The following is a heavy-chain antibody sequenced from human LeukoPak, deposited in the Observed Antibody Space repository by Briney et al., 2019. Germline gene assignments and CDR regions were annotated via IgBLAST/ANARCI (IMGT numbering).Heavy chain of an antibody. CDR1: GGSISHYY. Sequence: ETLSLTCTVSGGSISHYYWSWIRQPPGKGLEWIGYIYYSGSTNYNPSLKSRVTISVDTSKNQFSLKLSSVTAADTAVYYCARGYYDSSGYLISYNWFDPWGQGTLVTVSS. D-gene: IGHD3-22*01. CDR2: IYYSGST. V-gene: IGHV4-59*01. J-gene: IGHJ5*02. CDR3: ARGYYDSSGYLISYNWFDP.